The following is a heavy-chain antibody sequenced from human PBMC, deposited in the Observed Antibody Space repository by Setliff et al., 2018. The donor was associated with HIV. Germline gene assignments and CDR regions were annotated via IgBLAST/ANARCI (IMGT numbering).Heavy chain of an antibody. J-gene: IGHJ4*02. CDR1: GGSISSGGYY. Sequence: SETPSLTCTVSGGSISSGGYYWSWIRQHPGKGLEWIGYIYYSGSTYYNPSLKSRLTISVHTSKNQSSLNMSSVTAADKAVYYCARHVLDYNFWSGYSTQNCFDYWGQGTLVTVSS. V-gene: IGHV4-31*03. CDR2: IYYSGST. D-gene: IGHD3-3*01. CDR3: ARHVLDYNFWSGYSTQNCFDY.